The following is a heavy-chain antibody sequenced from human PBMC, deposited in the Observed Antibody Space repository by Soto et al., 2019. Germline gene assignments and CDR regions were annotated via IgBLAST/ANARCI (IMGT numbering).Heavy chain of an antibody. CDR2: ISSSSSTI. CDR1: GFTFSSYS. D-gene: IGHD5-12*01. CDR3: ARDSSFEVVATVDFDY. Sequence: PGGSLRLSCAASGFTFSSYSMNWVRQAPGKGLEWVSYISSSSSTIYYADSVKGRFTISRDNAKNSLYPQMNSLRAEDTAVYYCARDSSFEVVATVDFDYWGQGTLVTVSS. V-gene: IGHV3-48*01. J-gene: IGHJ4*02.